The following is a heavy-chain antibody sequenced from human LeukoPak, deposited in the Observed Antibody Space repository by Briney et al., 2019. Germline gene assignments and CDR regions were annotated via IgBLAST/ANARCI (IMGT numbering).Heavy chain of an antibody. V-gene: IGHV4-59*08. J-gene: IGHJ4*02. Sequence: SETLSLTCSVSGDSISGYYWSWIRQPPGKGLEWIGYIYYGGSTNYTPSLKSRVTISVDTSKNHFTLKLSSVTAADTAVYYCARHSCSGGSCSFDYWGQGTLVAVSS. CDR3: ARHSCSGGSCSFDY. CDR2: IYYGGST. CDR1: GDSISGYY. D-gene: IGHD2-15*01.